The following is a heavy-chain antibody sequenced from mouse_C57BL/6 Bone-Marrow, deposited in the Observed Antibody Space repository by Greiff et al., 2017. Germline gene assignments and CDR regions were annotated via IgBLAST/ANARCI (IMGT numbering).Heavy chain of an antibody. Sequence: QVQLQQSGAELARPGASVKLSCKASGYTFTSYGISWVKQRTGQGLEWIGEIYPRSGNTYYNEKFKGKATLTADKSSSTAYMELRSLTSEDSAVYFCARHYYGSSPCYAMDYWGQGTSVTVSS. CDR2: IYPRSGNT. CDR3: ARHYYGSSPCYAMDY. CDR1: GYTFTSYG. J-gene: IGHJ4*01. D-gene: IGHD1-1*01. V-gene: IGHV1-81*01.